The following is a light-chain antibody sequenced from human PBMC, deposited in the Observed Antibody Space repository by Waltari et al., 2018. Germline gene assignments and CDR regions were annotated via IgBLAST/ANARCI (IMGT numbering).Light chain of an antibody. CDR2: DAS. J-gene: IGKJ5*01. V-gene: IGKV3-11*01. Sequence: EIVLTQSPATLSLSPGERATLSCRASQSVGSYLAWYQQKPGQAPRLLIYDASNRATGIPARFSGSGSGTDFTFTISSLESEDFVVYYCQQRSNWPITFGQGTRLEIK. CDR3: QQRSNWPIT. CDR1: QSVGSY.